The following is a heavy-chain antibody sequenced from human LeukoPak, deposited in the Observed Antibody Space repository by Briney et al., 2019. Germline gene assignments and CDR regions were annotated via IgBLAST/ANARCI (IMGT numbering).Heavy chain of an antibody. CDR2: FDPEDGET. CDR1: GYTLTELS. CDR3: ATGVLALSYRAFDI. V-gene: IGHV1-24*01. Sequence: ASVKVSCKVSGYTLTELSMHWVRQAPGKGLEWMGGFDPEDGETIYAQKFQGRVTMTEDTSTDTAYMELSSLRSEDTAVYYCATGVLALSYRAFDIWGQGTMVTVSS. D-gene: IGHD2-8*02. J-gene: IGHJ3*02.